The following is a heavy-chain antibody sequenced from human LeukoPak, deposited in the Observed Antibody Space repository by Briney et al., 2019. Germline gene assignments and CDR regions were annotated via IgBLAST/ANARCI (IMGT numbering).Heavy chain of an antibody. CDR2: IDPNSGGT. Sequence: ASVKVSCKTSGYTFTGYYMHWGRQAPGQGLEWLRRIDPNSGGTSYAHNFQGRVTMTRDTSISTAYMDLSSLRSDDTAVYYCARVSRVSGDYWGQRTLVTVSS. J-gene: IGHJ4*02. V-gene: IGHV1-2*06. D-gene: IGHD2-2*01. CDR1: GYTFTGYY. CDR3: ARVSRVSGDY.